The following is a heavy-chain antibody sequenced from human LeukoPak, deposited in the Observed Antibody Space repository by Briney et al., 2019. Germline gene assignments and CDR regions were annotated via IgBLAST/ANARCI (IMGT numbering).Heavy chain of an antibody. Sequence: GESLKISCKGSGYNFGNSWIAWVRQMPGKGLEWMGIIYPGVSDTTYGPSFQGQVPIPADKSISTAYLQWSSLKASARTFYYCPRKEYMDVWGEGTTVTVSS. V-gene: IGHV5-51*01. J-gene: IGHJ6*03. CDR2: IYPGVSDT. CDR3: PRKEYMDV. CDR1: GYNFGNSW.